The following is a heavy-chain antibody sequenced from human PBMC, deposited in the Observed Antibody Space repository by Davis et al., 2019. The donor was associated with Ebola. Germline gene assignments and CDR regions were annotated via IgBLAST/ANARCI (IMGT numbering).Heavy chain of an antibody. Sequence: AASVKVSCKASGYTFTSYAMNWVRQAPGQGLEWMGWINTNTGNPTYAQGFTGRFVFSLDTSVSTAYLQISSLKAEDTAVYYCARGVTYSSSSWRSRTPRAFDYWGQGTLVTVSS. CDR3: ARGVTYSSSSWRSRTPRAFDY. J-gene: IGHJ4*02. CDR1: GYTFTSYA. CDR2: INTNTGNP. D-gene: IGHD6-6*01. V-gene: IGHV7-4-1*02.